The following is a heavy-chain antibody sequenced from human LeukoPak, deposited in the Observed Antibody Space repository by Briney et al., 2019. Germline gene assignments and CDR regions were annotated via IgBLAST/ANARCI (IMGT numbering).Heavy chain of an antibody. CDR3: ARGVYGSPPNYYYYYYMDV. CDR2: ISHDGSNK. D-gene: IGHD3-10*01. J-gene: IGHJ6*03. Sequence: GGSLRLSCAASGFTFSSYTIHWVRQAPGKGLEWVAVISHDGSNKYYADSVKSRFTISRDNSKNTLYLQMNRLRAEDTAVYYCARGVYGSPPNYYYYYYMDVWGKGTTVTVSS. V-gene: IGHV3-30*04. CDR1: GFTFSSYT.